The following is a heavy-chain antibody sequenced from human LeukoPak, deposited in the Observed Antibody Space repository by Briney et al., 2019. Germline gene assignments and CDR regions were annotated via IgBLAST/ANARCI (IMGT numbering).Heavy chain of an antibody. CDR3: ARDWELGH. V-gene: IGHV4-59*01. D-gene: IGHD1-26*01. CDR1: GGSIGNFF. CDR2: IYENGRT. J-gene: IGHJ4*02. Sequence: SETLSLTCTVSGGSIGNFFWSWIRQSPGEGLEWIGFIYENGRTSYNPSLKSRVTISVDMSRNQFSLRLTSMTAADTAVYYCARDWELGHWGRGILVTVTS.